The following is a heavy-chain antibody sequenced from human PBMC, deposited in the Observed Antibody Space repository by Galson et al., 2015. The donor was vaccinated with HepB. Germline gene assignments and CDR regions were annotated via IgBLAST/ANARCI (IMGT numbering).Heavy chain of an antibody. V-gene: IGHV1-18*01. CDR3: ARCGDQTYYYDSSGYYFLDY. CDR1: GYTFTSYG. CDR2: ISAYNGNT. D-gene: IGHD3-22*01. Sequence: SVKVSCKASGYTFTSYGISWVRQAPGQGLEWMGWISAYNGNTNYAQKLQGRVTMTTDTSTSTAYMELRSLRSDDTAVYYCARCGDQTYYYDSSGYYFLDYWGQGTLVTVSS. J-gene: IGHJ4*02.